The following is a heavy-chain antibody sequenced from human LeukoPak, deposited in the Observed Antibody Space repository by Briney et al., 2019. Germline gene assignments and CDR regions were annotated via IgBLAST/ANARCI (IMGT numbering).Heavy chain of an antibody. CDR3: AKDMESASGYSYDDSYYYYGMDV. J-gene: IGHJ6*02. CDR1: GFTFDDYT. CDR2: ISWDGGST. V-gene: IGHV3-43*01. Sequence: GGSLRLSCAASGFTFDDYTMHWVRQAPGKGLEWVSLISWDGGSTYYADSVKGRFTISRDNSKNSLYLQMNSLRTEDTALYYCAKDMESASGYSYDDSYYYYGMDVWGQGTTVTVSS. D-gene: IGHD5-18*01.